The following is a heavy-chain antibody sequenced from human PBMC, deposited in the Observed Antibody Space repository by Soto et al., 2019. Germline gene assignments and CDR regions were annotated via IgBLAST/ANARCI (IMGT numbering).Heavy chain of an antibody. J-gene: IGHJ4*02. CDR2: INSDGSNK. CDR3: ARDHYYGSGSYSPLDY. V-gene: IGHV3-74*01. CDR1: GFTFSNYW. D-gene: IGHD3-10*01. Sequence: GGSLRLSCAASGFTFSNYWMHWVRQAPGKGLVWVSRINSDGSNKYYADSVKGRFTISRDNSKNTLYLQMNSLRAEDTAVYYCARDHYYGSGSYSPLDYWGQGTLVTVSS.